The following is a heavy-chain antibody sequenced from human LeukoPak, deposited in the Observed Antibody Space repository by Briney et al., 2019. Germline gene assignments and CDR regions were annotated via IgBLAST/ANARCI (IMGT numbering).Heavy chain of an antibody. CDR3: ARVRIRQNLNWFDP. J-gene: IGHJ5*02. CDR1: GYTFTCYY. D-gene: IGHD1-14*01. V-gene: IGHV1-2*06. Sequence: ASVKVSCKASGYTFTCYYMHWVRQAPGQGLEWMGRINPNSGGTTYAQKFQGAVTMTRDTSISTAYMELSRLRSDDTAVYYCARVRIRQNLNWFDPWGQGTLVTVSS. CDR2: INPNSGGT.